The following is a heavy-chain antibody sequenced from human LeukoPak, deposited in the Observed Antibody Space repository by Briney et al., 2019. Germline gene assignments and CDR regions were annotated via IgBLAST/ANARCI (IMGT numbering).Heavy chain of an antibody. Sequence: GESLKISCKGFGYSFTSYWIAWVRQMPGKGLEWMGIIYPGDSYTIYNPSFQGQVTISADKSISTAYLQWSSLKASDTAIYYCARVEMATKPTYYFDYWGQGTLVTVSS. J-gene: IGHJ4*02. V-gene: IGHV5-51*01. CDR1: GYSFTSYW. CDR3: ARVEMATKPTYYFDY. D-gene: IGHD5-24*01. CDR2: IYPGDSYT.